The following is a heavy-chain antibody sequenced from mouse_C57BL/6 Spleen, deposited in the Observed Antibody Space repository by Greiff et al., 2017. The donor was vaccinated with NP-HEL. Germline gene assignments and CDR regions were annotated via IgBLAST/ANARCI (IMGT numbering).Heavy chain of an antibody. V-gene: IGHV5-17*01. CDR2: ISSGSSTI. CDR1: GFTFSDYG. J-gene: IGHJ4*01. Sequence: EVKLMESGGGLVKPGGSLKLSCAASGFTFSDYGMHWVRQAPEKGLEWVAYISSGSSTIYYADTVKGRFTISRDNAKNTLFLQMTSLRSEDTAMYYCARRAGGYSYAMDYWGQGTSVTVSS. CDR3: ARRAGGYSYAMDY. D-gene: IGHD2-3*01.